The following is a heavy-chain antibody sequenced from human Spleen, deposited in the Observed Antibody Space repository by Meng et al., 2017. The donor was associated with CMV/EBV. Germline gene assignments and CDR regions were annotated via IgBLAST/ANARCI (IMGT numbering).Heavy chain of an antibody. D-gene: IGHD1-14*01. CDR3: ASPPNPFDP. CDR2: INHSGST. CDR1: GGSTSSSSYY. V-gene: IGHV4-39*07. Sequence: SETLSLTCSVSGGSTSSSSYYWGWIRQPPGKGLEWIGEINHSGSTNYNPSLKSRVTISVDTSKNQFSLKLSSVTAADTAVYYCASPPNPFDPWGQGTLVTVSS. J-gene: IGHJ5*02.